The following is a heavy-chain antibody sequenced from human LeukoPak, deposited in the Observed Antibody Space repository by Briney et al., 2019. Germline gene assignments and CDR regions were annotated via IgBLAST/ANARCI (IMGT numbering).Heavy chain of an antibody. Sequence: GGSLRLSCAASGFSFSTYWMHWIRQAPGKGLVWVSRISGAGTSTSYADSVTGRLTISRDNAKNTLYLQMNSLKTEDTAVYYCTLPLAFGGVKLAFYAFDIWGQGTMVTVSS. CDR2: ISGAGTST. CDR1: GFSFSTYW. CDR3: TLPLAFGGVKLAFYAFDI. J-gene: IGHJ3*02. D-gene: IGHD3-16*01. V-gene: IGHV3-74*01.